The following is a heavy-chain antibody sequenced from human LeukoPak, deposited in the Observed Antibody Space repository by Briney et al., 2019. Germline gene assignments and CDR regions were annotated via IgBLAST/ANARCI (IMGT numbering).Heavy chain of an antibody. Sequence: ASVKVSCKASGYSFTGYYMHWLRQAPGQGLEWMGWINPNSGGTNYAQKFQGRVTMTRDTSISTAYMELSRLRSDDTAAYYCARERLWQMGYWGQGTLVTVSS. D-gene: IGHD2-21*01. V-gene: IGHV1-2*02. CDR2: INPNSGGT. CDR3: ARERLWQMGY. J-gene: IGHJ4*02. CDR1: GYSFTGYY.